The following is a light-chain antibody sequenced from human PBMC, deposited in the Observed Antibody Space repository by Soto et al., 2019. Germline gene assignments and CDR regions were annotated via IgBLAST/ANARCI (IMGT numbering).Light chain of an antibody. Sequence: QSVLTQPPSASGTPGQRVTISCSGSSSNIGSNTVNWYQQLPGTAPKLLIYNKNQRPSGVPDRFSGSKSGTSASLAISGLQSDGEADYYCAAWDDSLTGDVFGTGTKLTVL. CDR1: SSNIGSNT. CDR2: NKN. J-gene: IGLJ1*01. V-gene: IGLV1-44*01. CDR3: AAWDDSLTGDV.